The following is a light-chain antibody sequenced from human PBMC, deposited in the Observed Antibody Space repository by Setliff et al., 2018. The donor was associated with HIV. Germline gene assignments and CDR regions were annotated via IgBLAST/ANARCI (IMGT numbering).Light chain of an antibody. Sequence: EIVLTQSPGTLSLSPGERATLSCRASQSVSSNLAWYQQKPGQAPRLIIYGASSRATGIPDRFSGSGSGTDFTLTISRLEPEDFAVFYCQQYGTSPPITFGQGTRLEIK. CDR3: QQYGTSPPIT. V-gene: IGKV3-20*01. CDR1: QSVSSN. CDR2: GAS. J-gene: IGKJ5*01.